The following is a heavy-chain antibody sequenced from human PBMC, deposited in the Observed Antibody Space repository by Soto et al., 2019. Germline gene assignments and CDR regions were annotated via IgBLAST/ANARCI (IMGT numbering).Heavy chain of an antibody. CDR2: IYYSGST. Sequence: SETLSHTCTVSGGSISSYYWSWIRQPPGKGLEWIGYIYYSGSTNYNPSLKSRVTISVDTSKNQFSLKLSSVTAADTAVYYCATFMVRGVIDYYYYGMDVWGQGTTVTVSS. D-gene: IGHD3-10*01. V-gene: IGHV4-59*08. CDR1: GGSISSYY. CDR3: ATFMVRGVIDYYYYGMDV. J-gene: IGHJ6*02.